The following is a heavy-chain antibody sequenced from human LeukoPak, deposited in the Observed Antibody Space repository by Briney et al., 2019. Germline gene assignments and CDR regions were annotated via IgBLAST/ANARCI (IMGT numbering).Heavy chain of an antibody. CDR2: ISYDGRNK. Sequence: GRSLRLSCAASGFTFSSYGMHWVRQAPGKGLEWVAVISYDGRNKYYADSVKGRSTISRDNSKNTLYLQMNSLRAEDTAAYYCARDWWNYYNTSGYFFWGQGTLVTVSS. D-gene: IGHD3-22*01. CDR3: ARDWWNYYNTSGYFF. V-gene: IGHV3-30*03. J-gene: IGHJ4*02. CDR1: GFTFSSYG.